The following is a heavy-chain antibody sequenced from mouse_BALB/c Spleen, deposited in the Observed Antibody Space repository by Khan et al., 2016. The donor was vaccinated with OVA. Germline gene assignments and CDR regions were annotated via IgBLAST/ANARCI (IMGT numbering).Heavy chain of an antibody. V-gene: IGHV1-5*01. CDR2: IYPGNSDT. CDR1: GYTFTSYW. CDR3: TRRNWYAAWFGY. J-gene: IGHJ3*01. Sequence: VQLQQSGTVLARPGASVKLSCKASGYTFTSYWMHWIKQRPGQGLEWIGAIYPGNSDTTYNQKFKGKAKLTAVTSTTTAYMELSSLKNEDSAVDYCTRRNWYAAWFGYWGQGTLVTVSA. D-gene: IGHD2-14*01.